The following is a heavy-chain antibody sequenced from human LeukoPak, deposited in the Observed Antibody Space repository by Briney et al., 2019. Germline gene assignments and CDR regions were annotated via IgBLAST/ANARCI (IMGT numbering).Heavy chain of an antibody. Sequence: GGSLRLSCAASGFPFSSYAMSWVRQAPGKGLEWVSAISGSGGRTYYADSVKGRFTISRDNSKNTLYLQMNSLRAEDTAVYYCAKDGSVLLWFGESDAFDIWGQGTMVTVSS. CDR1: GFPFSSYA. V-gene: IGHV3-23*01. D-gene: IGHD3-10*01. J-gene: IGHJ3*02. CDR2: ISGSGGRT. CDR3: AKDGSVLLWFGESDAFDI.